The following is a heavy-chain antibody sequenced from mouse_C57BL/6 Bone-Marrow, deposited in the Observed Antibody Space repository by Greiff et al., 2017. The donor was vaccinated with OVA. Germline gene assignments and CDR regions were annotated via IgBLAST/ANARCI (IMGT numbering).Heavy chain of an antibody. CDR1: GFNIKDDY. D-gene: IGHD1-1*02. CDR3: TTWSFAY. CDR2: IDPENGDT. Sequence: VQLQQSGAELVRPGASVKLSCTASGFNIKDDYMHWVKQRPEQGLELIGWIDPENGDTEYASKFQGKATITADTSSNTAYLQLSSLTSEDTAVYYCTTWSFAYWGQGTLVTVSA. J-gene: IGHJ3*01. V-gene: IGHV14-4*01.